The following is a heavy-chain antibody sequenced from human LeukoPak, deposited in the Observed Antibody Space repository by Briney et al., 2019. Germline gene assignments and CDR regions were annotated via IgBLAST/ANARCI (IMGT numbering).Heavy chain of an antibody. D-gene: IGHD1-1*01. V-gene: IGHV3-48*04. CDR3: ARDHNYAFDN. Sequence: GGSLRPSCTASGFPLSDYSMNWVRQAPGKGLEWISYIGISSGNTKYADSVKGRSTISADNARNSLYLQMNSLRVEDTAVYYCARDHNYAFDNWGQGTLVSVSS. J-gene: IGHJ4*02. CDR2: IGISSGNT. CDR1: GFPLSDYS.